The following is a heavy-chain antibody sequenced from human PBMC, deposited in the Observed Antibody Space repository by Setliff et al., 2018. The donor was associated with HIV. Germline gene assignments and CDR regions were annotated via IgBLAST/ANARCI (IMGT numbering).Heavy chain of an antibody. Sequence: ASVKVSCKASGYTFTSYYMHWVRQAPGQRLEWMGIINPSSGSTTYAQKFQGRVTMTRDTSTSTVYMELSSLRSEDTAVYYCARDPAPSSSASYFQHWGQGTPVTVSS. V-gene: IGHV1-46*01. CDR2: INPSSGST. J-gene: IGHJ1*01. CDR3: ARDPAPSSSASYFQH. D-gene: IGHD6-6*01. CDR1: GYTFTSYY.